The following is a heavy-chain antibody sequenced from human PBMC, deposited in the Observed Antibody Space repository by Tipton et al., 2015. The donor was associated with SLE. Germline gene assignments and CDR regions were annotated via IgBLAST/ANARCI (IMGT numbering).Heavy chain of an antibody. CDR3: ASATRAAYDSGSSFAY. CDR1: GFTFNSYG. D-gene: IGHD3-10*01. CDR2: IQYDGAKR. J-gene: IGHJ4*02. Sequence: SLRLSCAASGFTFNSYGMHWVRQAPGKGLKWVAFIQYDGAKRYYADSVKGRFTISRDNAKNTLYLQMNSLRAEDTAVYYCASATRAAYDSGSSFAYWGQGTLVTVSS. V-gene: IGHV3-30*12.